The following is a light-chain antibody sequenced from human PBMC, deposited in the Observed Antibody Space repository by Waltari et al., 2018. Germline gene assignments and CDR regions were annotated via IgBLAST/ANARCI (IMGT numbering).Light chain of an antibody. CDR2: KAS. CDR3: KEYDTLPVT. V-gene: IGKV1-5*03. Sequence: DIQMTQSPSTLSASVGDRVTITCRASQSVKNNLAWYQQQPGKAPKVLIHKASRLESGVPSRFSGSGYGTEFTLTISSLQPDDFATYYCKEYDTLPVTFGGGTKVEIK. CDR1: QSVKNN. J-gene: IGKJ4*01.